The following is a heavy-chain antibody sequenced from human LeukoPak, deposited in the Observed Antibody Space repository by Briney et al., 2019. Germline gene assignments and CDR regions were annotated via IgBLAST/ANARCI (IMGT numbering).Heavy chain of an antibody. D-gene: IGHD3-9*01. Sequence: GASVKVSCKASGYTFTSYDINWVRQATGQGLEWMGWMNPNSGNTGYAQKFQGRVTMTRDTSTSTVYMELSSLRSEDTAVYYCAGGGLTGYYRLPVYWGQGTLVTVSS. CDR3: AGGGLTGYYRLPVY. V-gene: IGHV1-8*01. J-gene: IGHJ4*02. CDR2: MNPNSGNT. CDR1: GYTFTSYD.